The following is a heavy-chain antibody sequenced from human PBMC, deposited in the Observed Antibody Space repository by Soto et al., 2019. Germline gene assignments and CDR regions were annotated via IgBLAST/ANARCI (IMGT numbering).Heavy chain of an antibody. CDR3: ARAGENYGSGTFSPPLRYYFNS. D-gene: IGHD3-10*01. CDR1: GYTFTTHY. V-gene: IGHV1-46*01. Sequence: QVQLVQSGTEVKKPGASVKVSCKASGYTFTTHYLHWVRQAPGQGLEWMGIINPSGGRTTYALKFQGRVTMTSDTYTNTVYVELTSLRSDDTAVYYCARAGENYGSGTFSPPLRYYFNSWGQGTLVTVSS. CDR2: INPSGGRT. J-gene: IGHJ4*02.